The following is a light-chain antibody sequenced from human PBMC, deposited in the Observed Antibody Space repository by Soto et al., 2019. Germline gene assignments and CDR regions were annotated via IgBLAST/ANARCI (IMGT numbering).Light chain of an antibody. Sequence: QPVLTQPPSVSGAPGQRVTISCTGSSSNIGAGYDVHWYQQLPGTAPKLLIYGNNNRPSGVPDRFSGSRSGTSASLAITGLQADDEADYYCQSHDSSLSGWVFGGGTKVTVL. CDR3: QSHDSSLSGWV. V-gene: IGLV1-40*01. CDR2: GNN. CDR1: SSNIGAGYD. J-gene: IGLJ3*02.